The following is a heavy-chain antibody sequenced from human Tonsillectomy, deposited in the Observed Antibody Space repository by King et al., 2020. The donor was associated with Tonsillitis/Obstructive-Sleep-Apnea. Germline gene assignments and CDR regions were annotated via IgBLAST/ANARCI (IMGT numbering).Heavy chain of an antibody. J-gene: IGHJ4*02. D-gene: IGHD3-10*01. CDR2: IYYSGST. CDR1: GGSISSYY. CDR3: ARHRDGSVRYFDY. Sequence: PLQESGPGLVKPSETLSLTCTVSGGSISSYYWSWIRQPPGKGLEWIGYIYYSGSTNYNPSLTSRVTISVDTSKNQFSLKRNSVTAADPAVYYCARHRDGSVRYFDYWGQGALVIVSS. V-gene: IGHV4-59*08.